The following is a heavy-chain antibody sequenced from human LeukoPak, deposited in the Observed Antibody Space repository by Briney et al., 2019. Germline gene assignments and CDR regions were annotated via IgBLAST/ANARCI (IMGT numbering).Heavy chain of an antibody. CDR2: ISSSGSTR. V-gene: IGHV3-48*03. CDR1: GFTFSSYE. CDR3: ARDEPYGSYPFDY. J-gene: IGHJ4*02. Sequence: PGGSLRLSCAASGFTFSSYEMNWVRQAPGKGLEWVSYISSSGSTRYYADSVKGRFTISRDNAKNSLYLQMNSLRAEVTAVYYCARDEPYGSYPFDYWGQGTLVTVSS. D-gene: IGHD3-16*02.